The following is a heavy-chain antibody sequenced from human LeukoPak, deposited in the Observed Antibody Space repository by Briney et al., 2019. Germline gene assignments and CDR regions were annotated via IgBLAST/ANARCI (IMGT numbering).Heavy chain of an antibody. Sequence: GASVKVSCKASGYTFTSYGISWVRQAPGQGLEWMGWISAYNGNTNYAQKLQGRVTMTTDTSTSTAYMELRSLRSDDTAVYYCARELYDYVWGSSNYWGQGTLVTVSS. CDR2: ISAYNGNT. CDR3: ARELYDYVWGSSNY. V-gene: IGHV1-18*01. J-gene: IGHJ4*02. D-gene: IGHD3-16*01. CDR1: GYTFTSYG.